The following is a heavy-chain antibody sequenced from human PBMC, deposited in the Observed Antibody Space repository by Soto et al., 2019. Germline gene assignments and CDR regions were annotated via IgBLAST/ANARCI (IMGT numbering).Heavy chain of an antibody. V-gene: IGHV1-3*01. CDR1: GYTFTSYA. Sequence: ASVKVSCKASGYTFTSYAMHWVRQAPGQRLEWMGWINAGNGNTKYSQKFQGRVTITRGTSASTAYMELSSLRSEDTAVYYCARVIAVAGMDWFDPWGQGTLVTVSS. D-gene: IGHD6-19*01. CDR3: ARVIAVAGMDWFDP. J-gene: IGHJ5*02. CDR2: INAGNGNT.